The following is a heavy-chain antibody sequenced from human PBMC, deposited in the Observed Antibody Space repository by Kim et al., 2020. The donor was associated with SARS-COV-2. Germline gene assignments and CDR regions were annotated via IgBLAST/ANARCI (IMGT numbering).Heavy chain of an antibody. J-gene: IGHJ6*02. Sequence: GGSLRLSCAASGFTFSDYDMHWVRQPTGQCLEWVSAIDTAGDTFYPGSVKGRFTISRENAKNSLYLQMHNLRAGDTAVYFCARGAVLGTYGMDVWGQGTT. D-gene: IGHD6-19*01. CDR3: ARGAVLGTYGMDV. CDR1: GFTFSDYD. V-gene: IGHV3-13*04. CDR2: IDTAGDT.